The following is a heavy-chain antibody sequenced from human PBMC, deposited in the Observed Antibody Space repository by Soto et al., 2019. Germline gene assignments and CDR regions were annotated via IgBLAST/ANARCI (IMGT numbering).Heavy chain of an antibody. Sequence: QVQLVESGGGVVQPGRSLRLSCAASGFTFSSYGMHWVRQAPGKGREWVAVISYDGSNKYYADSVKGRFTISRDNSKSTLYLQMNSLRDEDTAVYYCAKDNALFGVAHYRSRFGPGGEGTLVYVSS. D-gene: IGHD3-3*01. CDR2: ISYDGSNK. CDR3: AKDNALFGVAHYRSRFGP. J-gene: IGHJ4*02. V-gene: IGHV3-30*18. CDR1: GFTFSSYG.